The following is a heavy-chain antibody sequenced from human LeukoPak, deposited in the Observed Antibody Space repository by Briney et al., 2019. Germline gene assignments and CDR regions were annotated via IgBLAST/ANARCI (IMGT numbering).Heavy chain of an antibody. Sequence: GGSLRLSCAASGFTFSNAWRSWVRQAPGKGLEWVGRIKSKTDGGTTDYAAPVKGRFTISRDDSKNTLYLQMNSLKTEDTAVYYCTTDGGGYYYGSGSQYYFDYWGQGTLVTVSS. D-gene: IGHD3-10*01. CDR1: GFTFSNAW. J-gene: IGHJ4*02. CDR2: IKSKTDGGTT. CDR3: TTDGGGYYYGSGSQYYFDY. V-gene: IGHV3-15*01.